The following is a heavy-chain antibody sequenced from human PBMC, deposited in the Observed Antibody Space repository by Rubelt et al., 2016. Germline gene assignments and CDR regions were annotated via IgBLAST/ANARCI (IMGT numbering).Heavy chain of an antibody. CDR2: INPNSGGT. Sequence: QVQLVQSGSELKKPGASVKVSCKASGYTFTSYAMNWVRQAPGQGLEWMGRINPNSGGTNYAQKFQRRVTMTRDTSSSTAYMELSRLRSDDTAGYYCARGVGTAFDPWGQGTLVTVSS. D-gene: IGHD1-1*01. J-gene: IGHJ5*02. CDR3: ARGVGTAFDP. V-gene: IGHV1-2*06. CDR1: GYTFTSYA.